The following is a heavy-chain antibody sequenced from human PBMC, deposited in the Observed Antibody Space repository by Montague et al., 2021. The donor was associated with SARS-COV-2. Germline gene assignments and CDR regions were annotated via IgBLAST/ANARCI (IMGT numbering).Heavy chain of an antibody. Sequence: SETLSLTCTVSGGSISSSSYYWGWIRQPPGKGLEWIGEISDRGSSKYNPYLKSRVTISIDKYKNQLSLNLYSATAADTAKYYCAKVEDWGSDWYFDLWGRGTLVTVSS. CDR3: AKVEDWGSDWYFDL. V-gene: IGHV4-39*07. CDR2: ISDRGSS. CDR1: GGSISSSSYY. J-gene: IGHJ2*01. D-gene: IGHD3-10*01.